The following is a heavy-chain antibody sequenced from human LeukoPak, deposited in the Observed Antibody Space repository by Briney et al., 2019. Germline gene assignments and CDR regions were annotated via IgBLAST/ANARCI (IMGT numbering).Heavy chain of an antibody. Sequence: GASLRLSCAASGFTFSSYAMGWVRQAPGKGLEWVSAISGSGGSTYYADSVKGRFTISRDNSKNTLYLQMNSLRAEDTAVYYCAKDEHIVVVTATYFDYWGQGTLVTVSS. CDR2: ISGSGGST. D-gene: IGHD2-21*02. CDR3: AKDEHIVVVTATYFDY. V-gene: IGHV3-23*01. J-gene: IGHJ4*02. CDR1: GFTFSSYA.